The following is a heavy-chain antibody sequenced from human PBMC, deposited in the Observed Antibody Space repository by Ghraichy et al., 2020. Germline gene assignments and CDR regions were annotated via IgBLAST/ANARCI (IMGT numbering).Heavy chain of an antibody. D-gene: IGHD2-21*01. V-gene: IGHV3-48*02. J-gene: IGHJ6*02. Sequence: GGSLRLSCVGSGFTFDGYNMNWVRQSPGKGLEWVASISGSSRSIFYADSVRGRFTISRDNAQNSLYLQMKSLRDEDTAVYFCARASSVVRFYYYAGLDVWGQGTTVTVSS. CDR3: ARASSVVRFYYYAGLDV. CDR1: GFTFDGYN. CDR2: ISGSSRSI.